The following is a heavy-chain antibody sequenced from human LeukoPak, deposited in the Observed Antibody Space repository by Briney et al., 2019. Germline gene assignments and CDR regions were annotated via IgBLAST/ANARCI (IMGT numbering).Heavy chain of an antibody. V-gene: IGHV4-39*01. Sequence: SETLSLTCTVSGGSISSSSYYWGWIRQPPGKGLEWIGSIYYSGSTYYNPSLKSRVTISVDTSKNQFSLKLSSVTAADTAVYYCARNMFYYDSSEHYFDYWGQGTLVTVSS. D-gene: IGHD3-22*01. CDR2: IYYSGST. CDR3: ARNMFYYDSSEHYFDY. J-gene: IGHJ4*02. CDR1: GGSISSSSYY.